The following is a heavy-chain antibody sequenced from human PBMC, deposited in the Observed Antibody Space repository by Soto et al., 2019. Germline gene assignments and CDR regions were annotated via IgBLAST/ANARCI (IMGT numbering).Heavy chain of an antibody. Sequence: VSVKVSCKASGYTFTSYGINWVRQAPGQGLEWMGWISGYNGNTNYAQKFQGRVTMTTDTSTSTVYMELRSLRSDDTAVYYCARDHSSSWHDFDYWGQGTLVTVSS. CDR3: ARDHSSSWHDFDY. CDR2: ISGYNGNT. CDR1: GYTFTSYG. D-gene: IGHD6-13*01. V-gene: IGHV1-18*01. J-gene: IGHJ4*02.